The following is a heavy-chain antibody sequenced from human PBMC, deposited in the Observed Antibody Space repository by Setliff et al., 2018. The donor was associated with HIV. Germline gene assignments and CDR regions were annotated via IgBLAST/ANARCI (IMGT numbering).Heavy chain of an antibody. Sequence: PSETLSLTCTVSGGSISSGGYYWSWIRQHPGKGLEWIGYIYYSGSTYYNPSLKSRVTMSVDTSKNQFSLKLSSVTAADTAVYYCARHDHSDNLSYPMDVWGKGTTVTV. CDR3: ARHDHSDNLSYPMDV. D-gene: IGHD3-22*01. J-gene: IGHJ6*03. V-gene: IGHV4-31*03. CDR2: IYYSGST. CDR1: GGSISSGGYY.